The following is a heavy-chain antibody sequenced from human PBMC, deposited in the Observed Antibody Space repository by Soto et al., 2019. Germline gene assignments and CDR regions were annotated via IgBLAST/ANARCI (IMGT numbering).Heavy chain of an antibody. CDR2: IIPILGIA. Sequence: QDQLVQSGAEVKKPGSSVKVSCKASGGTFSSYTISWVRQAPGQGLEWMGRIIPILGIANYAQKFQGRVKITAQKSTSAAYIELNSLRSEDTAVYYCARRRGYSGYTFDSWGQGTLVTVSS. CDR1: GGTFSSYT. J-gene: IGHJ4*02. CDR3: ARRRGYSGYTFDS. D-gene: IGHD5-12*01. V-gene: IGHV1-69*02.